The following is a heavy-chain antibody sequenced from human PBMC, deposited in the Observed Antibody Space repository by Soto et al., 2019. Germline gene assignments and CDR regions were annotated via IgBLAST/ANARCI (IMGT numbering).Heavy chain of an antibody. D-gene: IGHD3-10*01. J-gene: IGHJ4*02. V-gene: IGHV3-7*01. CDR3: ARVGGSRPLDC. CDR1: GFTFRSHW. Sequence: EVDLVESGGGLVQPGGSLRLSCAASGFTFRSHWMSWVRQGPGKGLEWVAYIKHDGRETYYVDSLKGRFTNSRDSAQNSLFRQMNSLRAEDTAVYYWARVGGSRPLDCWGRGSLVTGSS. CDR2: IKHDGRET.